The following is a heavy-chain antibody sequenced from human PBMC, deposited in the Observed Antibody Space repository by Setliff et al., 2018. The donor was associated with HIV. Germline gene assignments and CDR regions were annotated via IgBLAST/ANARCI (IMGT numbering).Heavy chain of an antibody. Sequence: GGSLRLSCAASGFTFKYAWISWVRQAPGKGLEWVGRIRSETSEGTRGYAAPVKGRFNVSRNESTNSVFLQMSSLKTEDTAVYYCAAYLAEYGSGEFDNWGQGTLVTVSS. D-gene: IGHD3-10*01. V-gene: IGHV3-15*01. CDR3: AAYLAEYGSGEFDN. J-gene: IGHJ4*02. CDR2: IRSETSEGTR. CDR1: GFTFKYAW.